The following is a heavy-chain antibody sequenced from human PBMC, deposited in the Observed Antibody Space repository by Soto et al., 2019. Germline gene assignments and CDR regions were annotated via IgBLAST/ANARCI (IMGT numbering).Heavy chain of an antibody. J-gene: IGHJ6*04. CDR1: GYTFTSYF. CDR3: ERWSGYDSPYYYYGMDV. D-gene: IGHD5-12*01. CDR2: INPSGGST. V-gene: IGHV1-46*01. Sequence: ASVKVSCKASGYTFTSYFMHWVRQAPEQGLEWMGIINPSGGSTSYAQKFQGRVTMTRDTSTSTVYMELSSLRSEDTAVYYCERWSGYDSPYYYYGMDVWGKGTTVPVSS.